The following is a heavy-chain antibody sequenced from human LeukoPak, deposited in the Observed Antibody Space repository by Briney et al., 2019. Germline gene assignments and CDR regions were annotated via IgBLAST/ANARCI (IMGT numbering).Heavy chain of an antibody. CDR2: INPNSGGT. CDR1: GYTFTGYY. Sequence: GASVNVSCKSSGYTFTGYYMHWVRQAPGQGLEWMGWINPNSGGTNYAQKFQGRVTMTRDTSISTAYMELSRLRSDDTAVYYCASYSSSSRYFQHWGQGTLVTVSS. D-gene: IGHD6-13*01. CDR3: ASYSSSSRYFQH. V-gene: IGHV1-2*02. J-gene: IGHJ1*01.